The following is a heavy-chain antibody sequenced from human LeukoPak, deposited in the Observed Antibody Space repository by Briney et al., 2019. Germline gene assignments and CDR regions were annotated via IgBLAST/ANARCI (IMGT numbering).Heavy chain of an antibody. CDR2: ISSSSSYI. J-gene: IGHJ3*02. CDR3: ASHSYGWAFDI. CDR1: GFTVSSNY. V-gene: IGHV3-21*01. D-gene: IGHD5-18*01. Sequence: PGGSLRLSCAASGFTVSSNYMSWVRQAPGKGLEWVSSISSSSSYIYYADSVKGRFTISRDNAKNSLYLQMNSLRAEDTAVYYCASHSYGWAFDIWGQGTMVTVSS.